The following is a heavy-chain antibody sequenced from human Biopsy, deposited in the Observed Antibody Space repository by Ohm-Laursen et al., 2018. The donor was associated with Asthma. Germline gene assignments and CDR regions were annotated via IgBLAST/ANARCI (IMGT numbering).Heavy chain of an antibody. D-gene: IGHD3-3*01. CDR2: IFDSGST. V-gene: IGHV4-61*01. J-gene: IGHJ1*01. CDR1: GASVSSASDY. Sequence: TLSLTCTVSGASVSSASDYWSWIRQPPGKGLEWIGYIFDSGSTNYNPSLLGRVTISVDTSKNQFSLILYSVTPADTAVYYCARGYYGDFHDWGQGNLVIVSS. CDR3: ARGYYGDFHD.